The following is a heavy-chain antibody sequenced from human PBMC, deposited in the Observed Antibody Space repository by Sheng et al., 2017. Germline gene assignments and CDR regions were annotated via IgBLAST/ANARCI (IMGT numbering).Heavy chain of an antibody. CDR1: GGTLSNHV. Sequence: QVQLLQSGAEVRNPGSSVKVSCKTSGGTLSNHVFGWARQAPGQGLEWMGRIIPLVDPTADYAQRFQGRLTMTADASTDTVYMELSNLTFEDTAIYYCARGRREGHTDYFDYWGQGTLVTVSS. CDR3: ARGRREGHTDYFDY. CDR2: IIPLVDPTA. J-gene: IGHJ4*02. V-gene: IGHV1-69*13.